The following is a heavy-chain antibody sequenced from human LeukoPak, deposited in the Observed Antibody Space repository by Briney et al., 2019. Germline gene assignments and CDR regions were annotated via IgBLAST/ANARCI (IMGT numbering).Heavy chain of an antibody. J-gene: IGHJ5*02. CDR2: IYPGDSDT. D-gene: IGHD5-24*01. CDR1: GYPFTSHW. Sequence: GESLKISCKGSGYPFTSHWIGWVRQMPGKGLEWMGIIYPGDSDTRYSPSFQGQVTISADKSINTAYLQWSSLKASDTAMYYCARVEMATGWFDPWGQGTLVTVSS. V-gene: IGHV5-51*01. CDR3: ARVEMATGWFDP.